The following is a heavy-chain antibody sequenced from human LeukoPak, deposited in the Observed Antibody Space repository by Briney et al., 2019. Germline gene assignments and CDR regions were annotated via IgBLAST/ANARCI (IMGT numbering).Heavy chain of an antibody. CDR2: ISSSSSYI. CDR1: GFTFSSYW. D-gene: IGHD5-12*01. CDR3: ARDKGRRGYGGFDY. Sequence: GSLRLSCAASGFTFSSYWMSWVRQAPGKGLEWVSSISSSSSYIYYADSVKGRFTISRDNAKNSLYLQMNSLRAEDTAVYYCARDKGRRGYGGFDYWGQGTLVTVSS. V-gene: IGHV3-21*01. J-gene: IGHJ4*02.